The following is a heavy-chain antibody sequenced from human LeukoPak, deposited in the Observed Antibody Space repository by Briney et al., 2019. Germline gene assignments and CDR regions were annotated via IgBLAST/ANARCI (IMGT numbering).Heavy chain of an antibody. Sequence: SETLSLTCTVSGGSISSYYWSWIRQPPGKGLEWIGYIYYSGSTNYNPSLKSRVTISVDTSKNQSSLKLSSVTAADTAVYYCARDRGSGDPDAFDIWGQGTMVTVSS. CDR3: ARDRGSGDPDAFDI. D-gene: IGHD2-15*01. J-gene: IGHJ3*02. V-gene: IGHV4-59*01. CDR1: GGSISSYY. CDR2: IYYSGST.